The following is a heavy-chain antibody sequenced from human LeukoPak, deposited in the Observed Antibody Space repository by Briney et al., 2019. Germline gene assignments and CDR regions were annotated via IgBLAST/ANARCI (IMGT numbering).Heavy chain of an antibody. D-gene: IGHD6-13*01. J-gene: IGHJ6*03. V-gene: IGHV3-7*01. CDR1: GFTFSSYW. CDR2: IKQDGSEK. CDR3: ARVGSSWSLSYYYYMDV. Sequence: GGSLRLSCAASGFTFSSYWMSWVRQAPGKGLEWVANIKQDGSEKYYVDSVKGRFTISRDNAKNSLYLQMNSLRAEDTAVHYCARVGSSWSLSYYYYMDVWGKGTTVTVSS.